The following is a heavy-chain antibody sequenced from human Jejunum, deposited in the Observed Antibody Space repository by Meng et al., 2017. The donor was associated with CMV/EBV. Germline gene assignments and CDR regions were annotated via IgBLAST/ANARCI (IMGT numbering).Heavy chain of an antibody. CDR3: AITLNDVSDI. Sequence: CKASGYTFTSYDINWVRQANGQGLEWMGWMNPNSGNTGYAQKFQGRLTISRDNAKSSLYLQMNSLRAEDTAVYYCAITLNDVSDIWGQGTKVTVSS. D-gene: IGHD1-14*01. V-gene: IGHV1-8*01. CDR1: GYTFTSYD. CDR2: MNPNSGNT. J-gene: IGHJ3*02.